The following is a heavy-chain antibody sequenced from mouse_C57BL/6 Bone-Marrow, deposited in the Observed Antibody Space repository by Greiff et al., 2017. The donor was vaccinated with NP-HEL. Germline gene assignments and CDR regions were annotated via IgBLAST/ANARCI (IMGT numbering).Heavy chain of an antibody. Sequence: QVQLQQPGAELVMPGASVKLSCKASGYTFTSYWMHWVKQRPGQGLEWIGEIDPSDSYTNYNQKFKGKSTLTVDKSSRTAHMQLSSLTSEDSAVYYCARYYYVGSSYAGAYYAMDYWGQGTSVTVSS. CDR2: IDPSDSYT. CDR3: ARYYYVGSSYAGAYYAMDY. CDR1: GYTFTSYW. V-gene: IGHV1-69*01. D-gene: IGHD1-1*01. J-gene: IGHJ4*01.